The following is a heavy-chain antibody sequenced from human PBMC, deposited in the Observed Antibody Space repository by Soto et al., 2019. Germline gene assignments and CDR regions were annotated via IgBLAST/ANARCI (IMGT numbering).Heavy chain of an antibody. D-gene: IGHD2-15*01. V-gene: IGHV3-11*06. CDR2: ISPGSRYP. CDR1: GFTFSDYY. J-gene: IGHJ5*02. Sequence: WGSLRLSCASSGFTFSDYYMSWIRQAPGKGLEWLSYISPGSRYPAYADSVKGRFTISRDNARRSLSLQMNSLTVDDTAIYYCVRGGGGGLFDPWGQGSMVTVSS. CDR3: VRGGGGGLFDP.